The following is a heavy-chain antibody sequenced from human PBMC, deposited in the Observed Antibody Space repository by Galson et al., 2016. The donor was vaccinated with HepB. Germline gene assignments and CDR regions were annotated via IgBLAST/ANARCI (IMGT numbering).Heavy chain of an antibody. D-gene: IGHD3-3*01. V-gene: IGHV3-23*01. J-gene: IGHJ6*02. Sequence: SLRLSCAASGFTFSTFAMTWVRQAPGKGLEWVSTINGGGGKTHHADSVKGRFTISRDNSKNTLYLEMNSLRAEDTAVYYCATEYVLRSLESSSYYFYGLDVWGQGTTVTVSS. CDR2: INGGGGKT. CDR3: ATEYVLRSLESSSYYFYGLDV. CDR1: GFTFSTFA.